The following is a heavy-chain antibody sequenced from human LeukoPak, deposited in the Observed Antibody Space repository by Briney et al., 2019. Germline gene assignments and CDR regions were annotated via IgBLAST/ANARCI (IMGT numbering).Heavy chain of an antibody. CDR2: IIPIFGTA. D-gene: IGHD3-10*01. Sequence: ASVKVSCMASGGTFSSYAISWVRQAPGQGLEWMGGIIPIFGTANYAQKFQGRVTITADKSTSTAYMELSSLRSEDTAVYYCATGSGSYQFDYWGQGTLVTVSS. CDR3: ATGSGSYQFDY. J-gene: IGHJ4*02. V-gene: IGHV1-69*06. CDR1: GGTFSSYA.